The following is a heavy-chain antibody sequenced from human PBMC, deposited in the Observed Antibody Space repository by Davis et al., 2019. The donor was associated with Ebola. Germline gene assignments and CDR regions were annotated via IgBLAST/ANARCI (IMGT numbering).Heavy chain of an antibody. CDR1: GGSITDGYS. CDR2: IYHSGST. D-gene: IGHD3-10*01. J-gene: IGHJ4*02. V-gene: IGHV4-30-2*01. CDR3: TSYNFFGSGSYLRY. Sequence: MPSETLSLTCAVSGGSITDGYSWSWVRQPPGKGLEWIGYIYHSGSTFYNPSLKSRVTISVDRSKNQFSLNLSSVTAADTAVYYCTSYNFFGSGSYLRYWGQGTLVTVSS.